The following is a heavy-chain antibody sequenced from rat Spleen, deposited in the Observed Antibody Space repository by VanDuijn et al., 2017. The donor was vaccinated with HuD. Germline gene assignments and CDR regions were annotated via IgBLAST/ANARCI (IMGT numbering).Heavy chain of an antibody. Sequence: EVQLVESDGGLVQPGRSLKLSCAASGFTFSDYYMAWVRQAPGKGLEWVASIPNGGPNTYYSDSVKDRFTISRDNTKNTLYLQMNSLRSEDTATYYCTRENWVFDYWGQGVMVTVSS. V-gene: IGHV5-25*01. D-gene: IGHD5-1*01. CDR1: GFTFSDYY. CDR2: IPNGGPNT. CDR3: TRENWVFDY. J-gene: IGHJ2*01.